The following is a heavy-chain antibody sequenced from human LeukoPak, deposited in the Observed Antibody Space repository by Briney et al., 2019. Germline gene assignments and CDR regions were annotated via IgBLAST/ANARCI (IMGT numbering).Heavy chain of an antibody. J-gene: IGHJ6*02. CDR2: ISSGGDTT. V-gene: IGHV3-23*01. CDR3: AKDYLMSPAGSDSAYYYYGMDV. CDR1: GFTFSRYA. Sequence: GGSLRLSCAASGFTFSRYAMSWVRQARGKGLEWVSGISSGGDTTYYADSVKGRFTISRDNSKNTLYLQTNSLRAEDTAIYYCAKDYLMSPAGSDSAYYYYGMDVWGQGTTVTVSS. D-gene: IGHD2-21*02.